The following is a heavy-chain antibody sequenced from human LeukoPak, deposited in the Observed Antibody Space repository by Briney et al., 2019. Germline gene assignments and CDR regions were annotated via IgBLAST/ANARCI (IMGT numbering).Heavy chain of an antibody. D-gene: IGHD2-2*02. Sequence: PGGSLRLSCAASGFTFSSYAMSWVRQAPGKGLEWVSAISGSGGSTYYADSVKGRCTISRDNSKNTLYLQMNSLRAEDTAVYYCAKSLGYCSSTSCYTDSYWGQGTLVTVSS. CDR3: AKSLGYCSSTSCYTDSY. V-gene: IGHV3-23*01. J-gene: IGHJ4*02. CDR1: GFTFSSYA. CDR2: ISGSGGST.